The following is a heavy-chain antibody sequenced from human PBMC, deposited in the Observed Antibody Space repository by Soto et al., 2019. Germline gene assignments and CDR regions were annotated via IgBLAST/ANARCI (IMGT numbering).Heavy chain of an antibody. V-gene: IGHV1-69*12. CDR2: IMPVFRRP. D-gene: IGHD3-3*02. J-gene: IGHJ6*02. CDR1: GSTFRTSA. CDR3: ARDKDRPQLGGNYYYILDV. Sequence: QVQLVQSGAEVKKPGSSVKVSCKASGSTFRTSAISWVRQAPGQGLEWVGGIMPVFRRPKYAQNFQGRVTITADESTSTAYMELSSLRSDDTAVYYCARDKDRPQLGGNYYYILDVWGQGTAVTVSS.